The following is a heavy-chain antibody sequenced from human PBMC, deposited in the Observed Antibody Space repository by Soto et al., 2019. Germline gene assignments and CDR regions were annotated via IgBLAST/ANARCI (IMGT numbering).Heavy chain of an antibody. V-gene: IGHV3-23*01. CDR1: GFTFSSYA. J-gene: IGHJ4*02. CDR2: ISGSDDST. CDR3: AKRSSSATFDY. D-gene: IGHD6-6*01. Sequence: EVQLLESGGGLVQPGESLRLSCAASGFTFSSYAMSWVRQAPGKGLEWVSVISGSDDSTYYADSVKGRFTISRDNSKNTLYLLMNSLRAEATAVYYCAKRSSSATFDYWGQGTLVSVAS.